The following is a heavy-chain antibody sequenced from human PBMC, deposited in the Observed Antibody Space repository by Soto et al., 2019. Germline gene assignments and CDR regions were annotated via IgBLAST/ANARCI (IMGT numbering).Heavy chain of an antibody. CDR1: GYTFTSYG. D-gene: IGHD2-8*02. J-gene: IGHJ6*02. CDR2: ISAYNGNT. CDR3: ARDTGGYKGVYYYGMDV. V-gene: IGHV1-18*01. Sequence: QVQLVQSGAEVKKPGASVKVSCKASGYTFTSYGISWVRQAPGQGLEWMGWISAYNGNTNYAQKLQGRVTMTTDTSXSXXYMELRSLRSDDTAVYYCARDTGGYKGVYYYGMDVWGQGTTVTVSS.